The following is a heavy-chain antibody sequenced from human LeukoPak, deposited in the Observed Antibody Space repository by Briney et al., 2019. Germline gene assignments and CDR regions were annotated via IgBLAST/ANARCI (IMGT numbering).Heavy chain of an antibody. J-gene: IGHJ3*02. V-gene: IGHV3-66*02. CDR1: GFTVSSNY. CDR3: ARGHSSNWYSAYDM. Sequence: GGSLRLSCTASGFTVSSNYMTWVRQAPGKGLEWVSVIYSGGTTYYADSVKGRFTISRDNSKNTLYLQMDSLRAEDTAVYYCARGHSSNWYSAYDMWGQGTRVTVSS. D-gene: IGHD6-13*01. CDR2: IYSGGTT.